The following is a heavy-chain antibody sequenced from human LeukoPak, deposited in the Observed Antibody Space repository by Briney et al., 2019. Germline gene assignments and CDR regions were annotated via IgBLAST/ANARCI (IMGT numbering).Heavy chain of an antibody. V-gene: IGHV3-53*01. CDR3: ARDKGSGYFDY. CDR1: GFTFSSYA. J-gene: IGHJ4*02. D-gene: IGHD3-22*01. CDR2: IYSGGST. Sequence: GGSLRLSCAASGFTFSSYAMHWVRQAPGKGLEWVSVIYSGGSTYYADSVKGRFTISRDNSKNTLYLQMNSLRAEDTAVYYCARDKGSGYFDYWGQGTLVTVSS.